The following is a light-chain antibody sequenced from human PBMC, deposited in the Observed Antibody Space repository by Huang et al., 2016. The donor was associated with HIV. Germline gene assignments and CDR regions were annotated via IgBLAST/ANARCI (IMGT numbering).Light chain of an antibody. J-gene: IGKJ4*01. Sequence: EIVLTQSPATLSLSPGERATLSCRASQNVTDSLAWFRQKPGQAPSLLIYRAANRATGTPARFSVSGSGTYFTLTISSLEPEDFAIYYCQERIHWPRLTFGGGTKVEIK. CDR1: QNVTDS. CDR3: QERIHWPRLT. V-gene: IGKV3-11*01. CDR2: RAA.